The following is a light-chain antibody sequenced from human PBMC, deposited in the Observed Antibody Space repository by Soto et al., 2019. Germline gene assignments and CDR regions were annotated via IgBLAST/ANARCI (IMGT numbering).Light chain of an antibody. Sequence: QSALTQPRSVSGSPGQSVTISCTGTSSDVGGYDYVSWYQQHPGKAPKLMIYEVSNRPSGVSNRFSGSKSGNTASLTISGLQAEDEADYYCSSYRSSSTLYVFGTGTKVTVL. CDR2: EVS. V-gene: IGLV2-14*01. CDR3: SSYRSSSTLYV. J-gene: IGLJ1*01. CDR1: SSDVGGYDY.